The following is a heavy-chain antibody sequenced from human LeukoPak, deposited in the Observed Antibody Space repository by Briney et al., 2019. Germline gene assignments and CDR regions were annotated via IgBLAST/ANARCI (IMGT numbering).Heavy chain of an antibody. J-gene: IGHJ3*02. V-gene: IGHV3-30-3*01. CDR1: GFTFSSYA. CDR2: ISYDGSNK. D-gene: IGHD1-1*01. Sequence: PGRSLRLSCAASGFTFSSYAMHWVRQAPGKGLEWVAVISYDGSNKYYADSVKGRFTISRDNPKNTLYLQMNSLRAEDTAVYYCARGTYAFDIWGQGTMVTVSS. CDR3: ARGTYAFDI.